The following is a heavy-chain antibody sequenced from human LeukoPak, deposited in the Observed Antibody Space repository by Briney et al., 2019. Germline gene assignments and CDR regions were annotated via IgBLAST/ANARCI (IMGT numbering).Heavy chain of an antibody. CDR3: AKGVSEMATIYFDY. CDR2: ISSSGSTI. D-gene: IGHD5-24*01. J-gene: IGHJ4*02. V-gene: IGHV3-48*03. CDR1: GFTFSSYE. Sequence: GGSLRLSCAASGFTFSSYEMNWVRQAPGKGLEWVSYISSSGSTIYYAGSVKGRFTISRDNAKNSLYLQMNSLRAEDTAVYYCAKGVSEMATIYFDYWGQGTLVTVSS.